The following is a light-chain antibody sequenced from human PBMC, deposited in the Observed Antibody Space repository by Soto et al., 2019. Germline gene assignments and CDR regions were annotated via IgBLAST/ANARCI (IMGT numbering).Light chain of an antibody. CDR3: QKYNRAPWT. CDR2: AAS. V-gene: IGKV1-27*01. J-gene: IGKJ1*01. Sequence: DIQMTQSPSSLSASVGDRVTITCRASQGISNYLAWYQQKPGKGPKFLIYAASTLQSGVPSRFSGSGSETDFSLTITSLQPEDVATYYCQKYNRAPWTFGQGTKVEIK. CDR1: QGISNY.